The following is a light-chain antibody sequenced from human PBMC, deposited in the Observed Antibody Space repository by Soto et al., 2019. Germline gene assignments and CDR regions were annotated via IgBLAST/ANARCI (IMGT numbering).Light chain of an antibody. CDR1: HDITSY. V-gene: IGKV1-33*01. Sequence: DIQMTQSPSSLSASVGDRVAITCQASHDITSYFNWYQHKPGKAPTLLIYDASILEAGVPSRVSGSGSGTDFTFTSSSLQPEAVATYYCQKCDYLPIFGPGTTVDFK. J-gene: IGKJ3*01. CDR2: DAS. CDR3: QKCDYLPI.